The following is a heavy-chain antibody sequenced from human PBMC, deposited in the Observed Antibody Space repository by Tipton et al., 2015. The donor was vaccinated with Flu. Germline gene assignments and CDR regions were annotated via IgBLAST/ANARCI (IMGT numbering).Heavy chain of an antibody. CDR2: ITWNSGVI. CDR3: AKGLMLREKGTFDI. D-gene: IGHD3-10*02. Sequence: SLRLSCAASGFTFDDYAMHWVRQAPGKGPEWVSGITWNSGVIVYADSVKGRLAISRENAKSSLYLQMNSLRPEDTALYYCAKGLMLREKGTFDIWGQGTMVTVSP. V-gene: IGHV3-9*01. J-gene: IGHJ3*02. CDR1: GFTFDDYA.